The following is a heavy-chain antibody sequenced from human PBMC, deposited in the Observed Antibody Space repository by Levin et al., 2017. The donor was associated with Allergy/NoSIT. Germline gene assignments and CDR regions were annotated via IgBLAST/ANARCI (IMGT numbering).Heavy chain of an antibody. CDR3: AKDEGLWSMRVFGGMDV. CDR1: GFTFSSNG. CDR2: ISYEGSNK. Sequence: GGSLRLSCAASGFTFSSNGMHWVRQAPGKGLEWVAAISYEGSNKYYADSVKGRFTISRDNSKNTLYLQMNSLRAEDTAVYYCAKDEGLWSMRVFGGMDVWGQGTTVTVSS. D-gene: IGHD2-8*01. V-gene: IGHV3-30*18. J-gene: IGHJ6*02.